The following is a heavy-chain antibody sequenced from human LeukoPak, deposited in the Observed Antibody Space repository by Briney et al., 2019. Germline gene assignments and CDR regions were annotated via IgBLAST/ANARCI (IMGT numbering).Heavy chain of an antibody. J-gene: IGHJ5*02. V-gene: IGHV3-53*01. CDR1: GFTVSSNY. CDR3: AKDYEPLVGVHRWGDWFDP. D-gene: IGHD1-26*01. CDR2: SGTGGST. Sequence: GGSLRLSCAASGFTVSSNYMSWVHQAPGKGLEWVSLSGTGGSTYYADSVKGRFTISRDNSKNTLYLQMNSLRAEDTAVYYCAKDYEPLVGVHRWGDWFDPWGQGTLVTVSS.